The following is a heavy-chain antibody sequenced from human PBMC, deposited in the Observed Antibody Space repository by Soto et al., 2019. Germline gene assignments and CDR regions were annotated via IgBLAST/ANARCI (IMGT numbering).Heavy chain of an antibody. V-gene: IGHV1-3*04. CDR2: INTGSSNT. J-gene: IGHJ4*02. CDR3: ARAMPTAGYINFDQ. D-gene: IGHD3-9*01. CDR1: GYTFTSYG. Sequence: QVDLVQSGAEVKEPGASVRISCEASGYTFTSYGIHWVRQAPGQRLEWMGWINTGSSNTRYSPEFQARVTITRDTAASTADMELNSLRSEDTAVYYCARAMPTAGYINFDQWGQGTLVTVSS.